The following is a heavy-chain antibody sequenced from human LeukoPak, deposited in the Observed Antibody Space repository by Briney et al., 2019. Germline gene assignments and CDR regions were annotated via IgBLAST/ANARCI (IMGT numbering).Heavy chain of an antibody. CDR2: ISSSSSTI. Sequence: GGSLRLSCAASGFTFSSYSMNWVRQTPGKGLEWVSYISSSSSTIYYADSVKGRFTISRDNAKNSLYLQMNSLRAEDTAVYYCTRDLRSSWVGAFDIWGQGTMVTVSS. CDR1: GFTFSSYS. J-gene: IGHJ3*02. D-gene: IGHD6-13*01. CDR3: TRDLRSSWVGAFDI. V-gene: IGHV3-48*01.